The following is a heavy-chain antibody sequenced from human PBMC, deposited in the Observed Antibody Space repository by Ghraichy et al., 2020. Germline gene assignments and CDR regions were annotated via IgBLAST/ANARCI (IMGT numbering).Heavy chain of an antibody. J-gene: IGHJ6*02. CDR3: AREQEDYYGMDV. V-gene: IGHV3-74*01. CDR2: INGVGSAT. CDR1: GFTFRSHW. Sequence: GESLRLSCAASGFTFRSHWLHWVRQAPGKGLVWVSRINGVGSATNYADSVKGRFTISRDNVKNTLYVQMNNLRAEDTAVYYCAREQEDYYGMDVWGQGTTVTVS.